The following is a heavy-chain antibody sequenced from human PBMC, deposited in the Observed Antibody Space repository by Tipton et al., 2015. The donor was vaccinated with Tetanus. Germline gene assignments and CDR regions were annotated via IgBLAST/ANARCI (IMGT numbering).Heavy chain of an antibody. V-gene: IGHV4-4*07. D-gene: IGHD5-18*01. CDR1: GDSIKSYY. J-gene: IGHJ2*01. Sequence: TLSLTCVVSGDSIKSYYWSWIRQSAGKGLEWIGRIYKSGDVNYNPSLKSRLTLSVDTSKTRLSLKLTSVTAADTAVYYCARGGSYSYGPRGFDLWGRGTLVTVSS. CDR3: ARGGSYSYGPRGFDL. CDR2: IYKSGDV.